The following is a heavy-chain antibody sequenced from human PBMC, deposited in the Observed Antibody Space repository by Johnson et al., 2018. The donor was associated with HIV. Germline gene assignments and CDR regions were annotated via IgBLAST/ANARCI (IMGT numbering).Heavy chain of an antibody. J-gene: IGHJ3*01. CDR3: VRGGQWGATDAFDV. CDR1: GFTFSSYW. CDR2: IKQDGSEK. Sequence: EVQLVESGGGLVQPGGSLRLSCAASGFTFSSYWMSWVRQAPGKGLEWVANIKQDGSEKYYVDSVKGRFTISTDNAKNSLYLQMNSLRPEDTAVYYCVRGGQWGATDAFDVWGQGTMVTVSS. V-gene: IGHV3-7*02. D-gene: IGHD6-19*01.